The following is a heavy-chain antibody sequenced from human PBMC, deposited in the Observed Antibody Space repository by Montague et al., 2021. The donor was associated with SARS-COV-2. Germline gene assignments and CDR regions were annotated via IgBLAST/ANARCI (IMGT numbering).Heavy chain of an antibody. J-gene: IGHJ6*04. V-gene: IGHV3-30-3*01. Sequence: SLRLSCAASGFTFSSYAMHWVRQAPGKGLEWVAVISYDGSNKYYADPVKGRFTISRDNSKNTLYLQMNSLRAEDTAVYYCARDLVVVAATPLDVWGKGTTVAVSS. CDR2: ISYDGSNK. CDR1: GFTFSSYA. CDR3: ARDLVVVAATPLDV. D-gene: IGHD2-15*01.